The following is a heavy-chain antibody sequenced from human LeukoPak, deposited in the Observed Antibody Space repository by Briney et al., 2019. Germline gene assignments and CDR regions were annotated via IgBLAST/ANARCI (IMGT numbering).Heavy chain of an antibody. CDR1: GFTFSSYG. V-gene: IGHV3-30*03. Sequence: GGSLRLSCAASGFTFSSYGMHWVRQAPGKGLEWVAVISYDGSNKYYADSVKGRLTISRDNAKNSLYLQMNSLRAEDTAVYYCARGRDGYNLPLEDWGQGTLVTVSS. CDR2: ISYDGSNK. D-gene: IGHD5-24*01. CDR3: ARGRDGYNLPLED. J-gene: IGHJ4*02.